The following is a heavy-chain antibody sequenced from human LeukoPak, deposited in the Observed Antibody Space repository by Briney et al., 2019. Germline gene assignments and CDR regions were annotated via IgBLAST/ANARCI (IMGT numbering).Heavy chain of an antibody. CDR2: ISGSGGST. CDR3: AKDVSQLDYAFDI. D-gene: IGHD2-2*01. V-gene: IGHV3-23*01. Sequence: GGSLRLSCAASGFTFSSYAMSWVRQAPGKGLEWVSAISGSGGSTYYADSVEGRFTISRDNSKNTLYLQMNSLRAEDTAVYYCAKDVSQLDYAFDIWGQGTMVTVSS. J-gene: IGHJ3*02. CDR1: GFTFSSYA.